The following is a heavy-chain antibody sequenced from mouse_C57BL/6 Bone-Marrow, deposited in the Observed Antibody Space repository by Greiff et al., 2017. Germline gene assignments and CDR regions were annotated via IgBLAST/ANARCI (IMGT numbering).Heavy chain of an antibody. CDR1: GYTFTRYW. CDR2: IYPGSGST. CDR3: ARGVTTSPFYAMDY. D-gene: IGHD2-1*01. J-gene: IGHJ4*01. V-gene: IGHV1-55*01. Sequence: QVHVKQPGAELVKPGASVKMPCKASGYTFTRYWITWVKQRPGQGLEWIGDIYPGSGSTNYNEKFKSKATLTVDTSSSTAYMQLSSLTSEDSAVYYCARGVTTSPFYAMDYWGQGTSVTVSS.